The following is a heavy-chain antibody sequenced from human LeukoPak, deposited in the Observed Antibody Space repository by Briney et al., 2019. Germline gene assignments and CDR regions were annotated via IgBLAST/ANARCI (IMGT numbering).Heavy chain of an antibody. CDR2: ISAYNGNT. D-gene: IGHD2-15*01. V-gene: IGHV1-18*01. Sequence: ASVKVSCKASGYTFTSYGISWVRQAPGQGLEWMGWISAYNGNTNYAQKLQGRVTMTTDTSTSTAYVELRSLRSDDTAVYYCARDAGGRYCSGGSCYDAFDIWGQGTMVTVSS. J-gene: IGHJ3*02. CDR1: GYTFTSYG. CDR3: ARDAGGRYCSGGSCYDAFDI.